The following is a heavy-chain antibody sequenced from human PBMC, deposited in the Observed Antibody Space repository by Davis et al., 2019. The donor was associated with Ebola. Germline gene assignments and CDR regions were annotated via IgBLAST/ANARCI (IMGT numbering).Heavy chain of an antibody. CDR1: GFNVSGNY. D-gene: IGHD3-3*01. Sequence: GESLKISCTASGFNVSGNYMSWVRQAPGKGLEWVANIKQDGSEKYYVDSVKGRFTISRDNAKNSLYLQMNSLRAEDTAVYYCARESEDYDFWSGYYRVYYGMDVWGQGTTVTVSS. V-gene: IGHV3-7*03. CDR3: ARESEDYDFWSGYYRVYYGMDV. CDR2: IKQDGSEK. J-gene: IGHJ6*02.